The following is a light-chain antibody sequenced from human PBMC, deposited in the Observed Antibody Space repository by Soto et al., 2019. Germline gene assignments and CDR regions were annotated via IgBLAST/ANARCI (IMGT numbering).Light chain of an antibody. CDR1: QSVSSSS. J-gene: IGKJ1*01. CDR3: QQYYNTPWT. CDR2: WAS. V-gene: IGKV4-1*01. Sequence: EIVLTQSPGTLSLSPGERATLSCRASQSVSSSSLAWYQQKPGQPPKLLIYWASTRESGVPDRFSGSGSGTDFTLTISSLQAEDVAIYYCQQYYNTPWTFGQGTKVEIK.